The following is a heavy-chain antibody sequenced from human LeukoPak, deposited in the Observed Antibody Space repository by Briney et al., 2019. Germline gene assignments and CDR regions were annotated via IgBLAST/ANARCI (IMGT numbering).Heavy chain of an antibody. CDR3: ASGRGSYFFYGMDV. CDR2: MSGSGDRA. D-gene: IGHD1-26*01. CDR1: GLTFSSYA. Sequence: PGGSLRLSCAVSGLTFSSYAMTWVRQAPGKGLEWVSAMSGSGDRAYYADSVKGRFTISRDNSKNTLYLQMSSLRAGDTAAYYCASGRGSYFFYGMDVWGQGTTVTVSS. V-gene: IGHV3-23*01. J-gene: IGHJ6*02.